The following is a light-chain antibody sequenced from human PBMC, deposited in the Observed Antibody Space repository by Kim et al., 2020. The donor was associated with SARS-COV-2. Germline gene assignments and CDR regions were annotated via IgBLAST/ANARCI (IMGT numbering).Light chain of an antibody. CDR2: GIS. V-gene: IGKV3-20*01. J-gene: IGKJ4*01. Sequence: LSPGERATLYCRASQSVNSDYFAWYQQKPGQGPRLLIHGISKRATGVPDRFSGSGSGTDFTLTISGLEPEDFAVYFCQHYSSSPLNFGGGTKLEI. CDR3: QHYSSSPLN. CDR1: QSVNSDY.